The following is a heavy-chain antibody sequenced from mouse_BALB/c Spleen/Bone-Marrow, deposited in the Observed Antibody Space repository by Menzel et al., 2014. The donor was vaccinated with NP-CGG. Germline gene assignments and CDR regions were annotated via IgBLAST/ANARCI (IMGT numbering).Heavy chain of an antibody. J-gene: IGHJ1*01. D-gene: IGHD1-1*01. V-gene: IGHV1-14*01. CDR1: GYTFTSYV. CDR2: INPYNDGS. CDR3: ARTTVVDIYWYFDV. Sequence: EVHLVESGPELVKPGASVKMSCKASGYTFTSYVLHWVKQKPGQGLEWIGYINPYNDGSKYNEKFKGKATLTSDKSSSTAYMELSGLTSEDSAVYYCARTTVVDIYWYFDVWGAGTTVTVSS.